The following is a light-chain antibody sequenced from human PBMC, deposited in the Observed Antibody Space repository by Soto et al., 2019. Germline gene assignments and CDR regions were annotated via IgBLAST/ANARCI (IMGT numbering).Light chain of an antibody. Sequence: EIVLTQSPATLSLSPGERATLSCRASQSVSSYLAWYQQKPGQAPRLLIYDASNRATGIPARFSGSGSGTDFTLTISSLEPEDFAVYYCQQCNNWPLTFGGGTNVDIK. V-gene: IGKV3-11*01. CDR1: QSVSSY. CDR2: DAS. CDR3: QQCNNWPLT. J-gene: IGKJ4*01.